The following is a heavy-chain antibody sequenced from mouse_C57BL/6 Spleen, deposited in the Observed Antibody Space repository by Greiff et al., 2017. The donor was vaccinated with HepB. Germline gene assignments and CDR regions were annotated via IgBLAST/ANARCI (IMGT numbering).Heavy chain of an antibody. Sequence: QVQLQQSGPELVKPGASVKISCKASGYSFTSYYIHWVKQRPGQGLEWIGWIYPGSGNTKYNEKFKGKATLTADTSSSTAYMQLSSLTSEDSAVYYCARSPNYAMDYWGQGTSVTVSS. CDR1: GYSFTSYY. J-gene: IGHJ4*01. V-gene: IGHV1-66*01. CDR2: IYPGSGNT. D-gene: IGHD5-1*01. CDR3: ARSPNYAMDY.